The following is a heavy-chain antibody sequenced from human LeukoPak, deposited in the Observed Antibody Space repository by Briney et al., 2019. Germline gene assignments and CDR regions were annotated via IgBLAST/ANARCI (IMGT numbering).Heavy chain of an antibody. D-gene: IGHD3-10*01. CDR2: INQDGTEK. Sequence: ETLSLTCTVSGGSISSGGYYWSWIRQAPGEGLEWVAKINQDGTEKAYVDSVRGRFTISRDNAKNSLFLQMNSLRAEDTAVYYCARSVLGDYGSGSSAWGFDIWGQGTMVTVSS. CDR1: GGSISSGGYY. J-gene: IGHJ3*02. CDR3: ARSVLGDYGSGSSAWGFDI. V-gene: IGHV3-7*03.